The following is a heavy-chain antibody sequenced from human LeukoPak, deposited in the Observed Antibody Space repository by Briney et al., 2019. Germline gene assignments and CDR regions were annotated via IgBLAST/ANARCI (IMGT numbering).Heavy chain of an antibody. CDR1: GYNFTSYW. D-gene: IGHD6-19*01. J-gene: IGHJ6*02. V-gene: IGHV5-51*01. CDR3: ARRSPLSSGPSDYGMDV. CDR2: IYPGDSDT. Sequence: GESLKISCKGSGYNFTSYWIGWVRQMPGKGLEWMGIIYPGDSDTRYSPSFQGQVTISADKSISTAYLQWSSLKASDTAMYYCARRSPLSSGPSDYGMDVWGQGTTVTVSS.